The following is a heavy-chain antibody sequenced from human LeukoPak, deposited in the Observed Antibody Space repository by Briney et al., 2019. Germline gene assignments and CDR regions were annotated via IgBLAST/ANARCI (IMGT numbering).Heavy chain of an antibody. J-gene: IGHJ4*02. CDR3: ARQTVVAFDY. V-gene: IGHV4-59*08. D-gene: IGHD4-23*01. Sequence: SETLSLTCTVSGGSINTYYWSWIRQPPGKGLEWIGYIYYSGSTNYNPSLKSRVTISVDTSKNQFSLKLNSVTAADTAVYYCARQTVVAFDYWGQGTLVTVSS. CDR2: IYYSGST. CDR1: GGSINTYY.